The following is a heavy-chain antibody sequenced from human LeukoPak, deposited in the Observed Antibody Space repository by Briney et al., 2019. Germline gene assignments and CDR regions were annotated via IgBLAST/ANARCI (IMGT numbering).Heavy chain of an antibody. J-gene: IGHJ4*02. CDR3: ASLNPGIAAAGTAY. D-gene: IGHD6-13*01. Sequence: GGSLRLSCAASGFTFSSYWMHWVRQAPGKGLVWVSRINSDGSSTSYADSVKGRFTISRDNSKNTLYLQMNSLRAEDTAVYYCASLNPGIAAAGTAYWGQGTLVTVSS. CDR2: INSDGSST. CDR1: GFTFSSYW. V-gene: IGHV3-74*01.